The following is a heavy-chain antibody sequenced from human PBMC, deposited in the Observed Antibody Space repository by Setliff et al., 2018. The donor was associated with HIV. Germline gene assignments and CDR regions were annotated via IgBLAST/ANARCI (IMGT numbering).Heavy chain of an antibody. CDR2: INPSGGST. CDR3: ARELTVPYYYVD. CDR1: GYTFTSYY. D-gene: IGHD3-10*02. Sequence: ASVKVSCKASGYTFTSYYMHWVRQAPGQGLEWMGLINPSGGSTSYAQKFQGRVTMTRDTSTSTVYMELSSLRSEDTAVYYCARELTVPYYYVDWGQGTLVTVSS. V-gene: IGHV1-46*01. J-gene: IGHJ4*02.